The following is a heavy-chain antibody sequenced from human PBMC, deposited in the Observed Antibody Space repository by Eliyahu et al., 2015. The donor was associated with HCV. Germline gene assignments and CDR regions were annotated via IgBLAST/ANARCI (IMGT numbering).Heavy chain of an antibody. CDR2: IYHSGST. Sequence: QLQLQESGSGLVKPSQTLSLTCAVSGGSISSGGYSWXWIRQPPGKGLEWIGYIYHSGSTYYNPSLKSRVTISVDRSKNQFSLKLSSVTAADTAVYYCAREGGYSYGYGYFDYWGQGTLVTVSS. CDR3: AREGGYSYGYGYFDY. CDR1: GGSISSGGYS. D-gene: IGHD5-18*01. J-gene: IGHJ4*02. V-gene: IGHV4-30-2*01.